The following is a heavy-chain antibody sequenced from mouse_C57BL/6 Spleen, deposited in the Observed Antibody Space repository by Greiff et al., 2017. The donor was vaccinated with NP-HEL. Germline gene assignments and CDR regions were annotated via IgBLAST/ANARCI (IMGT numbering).Heavy chain of an antibody. CDR2: IYPGDGDT. J-gene: IGHJ2*01. CDR3: ARPGGYGGSHLDY. Sequence: VQLQQSGPELVKPGASVKISCKASGYAFSSSWMNWVKQRPGKGLEWIGRIYPGDGDTNYNGKFKGKATLTADKSSSSAYMQLSSLTSEDSAVYYCARPGGYGGSHLDYWGQGTTLTVSS. V-gene: IGHV1-82*01. D-gene: IGHD2-2*01. CDR1: GYAFSSSW.